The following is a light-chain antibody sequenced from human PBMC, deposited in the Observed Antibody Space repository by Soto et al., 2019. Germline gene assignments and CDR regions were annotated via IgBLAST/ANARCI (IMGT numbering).Light chain of an antibody. CDR1: SSDIGGYKY. V-gene: IGLV2-14*01. CDR2: EVS. CDR3: TSYSRYSVLV. Sequence: QSALTQPASVSGSPGQSITISCTGTSSDIGGYKYVSWYQQHPGKAPKLIIFEVSNRPSGVSDRFSGSNSGNTASLTISGLQAEDEAHYYCTSYSRYSVLVFGRG. J-gene: IGLJ3*02.